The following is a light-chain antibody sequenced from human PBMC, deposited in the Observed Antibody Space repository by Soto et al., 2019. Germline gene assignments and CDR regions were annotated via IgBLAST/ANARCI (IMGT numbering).Light chain of an antibody. CDR1: SSNIGSNT. Sequence: QSVLTQPHSASGTPGQRVTISCSGSSSNIGSNTVNWYQQLPGTAPKLLIYRNDQRPSGVPDRISGSKSGTSASLDISGLQSEDEAAYYCASWDDNLNGWVFGGGTKLTVL. V-gene: IGLV1-44*01. CDR3: ASWDDNLNGWV. CDR2: RND. J-gene: IGLJ3*02.